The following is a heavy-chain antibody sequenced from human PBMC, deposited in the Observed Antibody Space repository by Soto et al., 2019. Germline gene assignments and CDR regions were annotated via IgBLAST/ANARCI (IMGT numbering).Heavy chain of an antibody. CDR1: GGTFSSYA. CDR2: IIPIFGTA. CDR3: ARPTAGGRLPGYYGMDV. Sequence: QVQLVQSGAEVKKPGSSVKVSCKASGGTFSSYAISWVRQAPGQGLEWMGGIIPIFGTANYAQKFQGRVTTTADESTSTAYMELISLRAEGTDVYSCARPTAGGRLPGYYGMDVWGQGTKVTVPS. V-gene: IGHV1-69*12. D-gene: IGHD3-16*01. J-gene: IGHJ6*02.